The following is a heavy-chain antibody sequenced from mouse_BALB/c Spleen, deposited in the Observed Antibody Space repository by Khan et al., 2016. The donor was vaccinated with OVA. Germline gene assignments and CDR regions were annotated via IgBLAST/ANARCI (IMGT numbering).Heavy chain of an antibody. J-gene: IGHJ3*01. D-gene: IGHD1-1*01. Sequence: EVELVESGGDLVKPGGSLKLSCAASGFTFSTYGMSWVRQTPDKRLEWVATVSTGGSYTYYPDSVKGRFTISRDNAKNTLYLQMSGLQAKDTSMFYGTRLAYYYDSEGFAYWGQGTLVTVSA. CDR1: GFTFSTYG. V-gene: IGHV5-6*01. CDR3: TRLAYYYDSEGFAY. CDR2: VSTGGSYT.